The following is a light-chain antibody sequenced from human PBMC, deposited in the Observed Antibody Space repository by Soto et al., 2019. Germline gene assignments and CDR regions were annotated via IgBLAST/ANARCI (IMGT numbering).Light chain of an antibody. J-gene: IGLJ1*01. CDR3: QAWDSSTLCV. CDR1: KLGDKY. V-gene: IGLV3-1*01. CDR2: QDS. Sequence: SYELTQPPSVSVSPGQTASISCSGDKLGDKYACWYQQKPGQSPVLVIYQDSKRPSGIPERFSGSNSGNTATLTISGTQAMDEADYCCQAWDSSTLCVFGTGTKLTVL.